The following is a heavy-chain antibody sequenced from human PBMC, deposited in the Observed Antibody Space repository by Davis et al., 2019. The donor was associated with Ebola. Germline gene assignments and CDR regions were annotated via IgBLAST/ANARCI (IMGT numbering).Heavy chain of an antibody. D-gene: IGHD2-21*01. Sequence: ASVKVSCKASRSFFPRYYIHWVRQAPGRGLEWLGWISAYNGNTNYAQIFQGRVTLTTDTSTSTASMELKFLRSDDTAMYYCARGGLLFWVDFWGQGTLVTVSA. J-gene: IGHJ4*02. CDR3: ARGGLLFWVDF. CDR2: ISAYNGNT. CDR1: RSFFPRYY. V-gene: IGHV1-18*04.